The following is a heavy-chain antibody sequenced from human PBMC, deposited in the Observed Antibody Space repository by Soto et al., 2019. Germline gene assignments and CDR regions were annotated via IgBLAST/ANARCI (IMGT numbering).Heavy chain of an antibody. CDR1: GGSFSGYY. CDR3: ARGIGPPPATDY. CDR2: INHSGST. Sequence: QVQLQQWGAGLLKPSETLSLTCAVYGGSFSGYYWSWIRQPPGKGLEWIGEINHSGSTNYNPSLKSRVTISVDTSKNQFSLKLSSVTAADTAVYYCARGIGPPPATDYWGQGTLVTVSS. J-gene: IGHJ4*02. V-gene: IGHV4-34*01.